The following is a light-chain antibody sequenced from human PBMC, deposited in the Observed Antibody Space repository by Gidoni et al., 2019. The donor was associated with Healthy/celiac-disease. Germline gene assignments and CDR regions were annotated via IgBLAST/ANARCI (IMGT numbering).Light chain of an antibody. V-gene: IGKV1-39*01. Sequence: SEMTQSPSSLSASVGDRVTITCRASQSMSSYLNWYQQNPGKALKLLIYAASSLQSGVPSRFSGSGSGTAFTLTISSLQAEAFATYYCQQSYSTRYTFXQXTKLEIK. CDR1: QSMSSY. CDR3: QQSYSTRYT. J-gene: IGKJ2*01. CDR2: AAS.